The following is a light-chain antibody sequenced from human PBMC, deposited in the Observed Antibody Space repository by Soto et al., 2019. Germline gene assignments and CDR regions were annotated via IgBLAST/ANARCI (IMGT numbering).Light chain of an antibody. J-gene: IGKJ1*01. CDR2: DAS. CDR3: QQRSNWPWT. CDR1: QSVSSY. Sequence: EIVLTQSPATLSLSPGERATLSCRASQSVSSYLGWYQQKPGQAPRLLIYDASNRATGIAARFSGRGSGTDFTLTISSLEPEDFVVYYCQQRSNWPWTFGQGTKVEIK. V-gene: IGKV3-11*01.